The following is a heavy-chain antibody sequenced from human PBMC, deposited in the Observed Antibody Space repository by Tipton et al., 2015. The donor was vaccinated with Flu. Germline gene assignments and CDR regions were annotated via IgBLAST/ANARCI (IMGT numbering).Heavy chain of an antibody. V-gene: IGHV4-39*01. CDR1: GGSISSSSYY. D-gene: IGHD5-18*01. CDR3: ASGNTGSDY. CDR2: IYYSGST. J-gene: IGHJ4*02. Sequence: LRLSCTVSGGSISSSSYYWGWIRQPPGKGLEWIGSIYYSGSTYYNPSLKSRVTISVDTSKNQFSLKLSSVTAADTAVYYCASGNTGSDYWGQGTLVTVSS.